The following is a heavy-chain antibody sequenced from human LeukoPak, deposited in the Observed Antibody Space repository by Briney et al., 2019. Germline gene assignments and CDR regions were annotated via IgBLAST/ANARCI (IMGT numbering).Heavy chain of an antibody. CDR3: ARPVGSPGY. J-gene: IGHJ4*02. CDR1: GGSISSGGYS. D-gene: IGHD4-23*01. V-gene: IGHV4-30-2*01. Sequence: TSQTLSLTCAVSGGSISSGGYSWSWIRQPPGKGLEWIGYIYHSGSTYYNPSLKSRVTISVDTSKNQFSLKLSSVTAADTAVYYCARPVGSPGYWGQGTLVTVSS. CDR2: IYHSGST.